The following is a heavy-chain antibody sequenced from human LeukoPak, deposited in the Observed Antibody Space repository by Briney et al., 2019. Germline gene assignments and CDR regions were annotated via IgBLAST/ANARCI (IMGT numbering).Heavy chain of an antibody. CDR2: ISSSSTI. CDR3: ARDRDSSSWYTDY. D-gene: IGHD6-13*01. J-gene: IGHJ4*02. V-gene: IGHV3-48*04. Sequence: PGGSLRLSCAASGFSFGSYSMNWVRQAPGKGLEWVSFISSSSTIYYADSVKGRFTISRDNAKNSLYLQMNSLRAEDTAVYYCARDRDSSSWYTDYWGQGTLVTVSS. CDR1: GFSFGSYS.